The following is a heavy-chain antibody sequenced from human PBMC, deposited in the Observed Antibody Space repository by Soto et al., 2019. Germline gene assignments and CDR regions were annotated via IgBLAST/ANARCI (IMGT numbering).Heavy chain of an antibody. CDR2: ISGSGGST. Sequence: GGSLRLSCAASGFTFSSYAMSWVRQAPGKGLEWVSAISGSGGSTYYAESVKGRFTISRDNSKNTLYLQINSLRAEYTAVYYCAKRHYDFLTGHYFSNYFDYWGQGTLVTVSS. CDR3: AKRHYDFLTGHYFSNYFDY. V-gene: IGHV3-23*01. CDR1: GFTFSSYA. D-gene: IGHD3-9*01. J-gene: IGHJ4*02.